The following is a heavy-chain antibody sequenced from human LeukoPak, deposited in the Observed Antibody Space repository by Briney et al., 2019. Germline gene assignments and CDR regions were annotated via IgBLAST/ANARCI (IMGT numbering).Heavy chain of an antibody. V-gene: IGHV3-48*03. J-gene: IGHJ4*02. Sequence: SGGSLRLSCAASGFTFSSYEMNWVRQAPGKGLEWVSYISSSGSTIYYADSVKGPFTISRDNAKNSLYLQMNSLRAEDTAVYYCASAMDGPQFDYWGQGTLVTVSS. CDR3: ASAMDGPQFDY. D-gene: IGHD2-2*03. CDR1: GFTFSSYE. CDR2: ISSSGSTI.